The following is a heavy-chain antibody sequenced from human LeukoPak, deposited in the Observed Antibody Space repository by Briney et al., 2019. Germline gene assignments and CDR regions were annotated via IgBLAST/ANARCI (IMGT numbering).Heavy chain of an antibody. J-gene: IGHJ4*02. CDR3: ARERPLDTVVSQDF. CDR1: VYSLSSGYS. Sequence: SETLSLTSTVSVYSLSSGYSWGWIRQPPGKGLGWIGSIYHSGSTYYNPSLKSRVTMSVDKSKNQFSLSLASVTVADTAVYYCARERPLDTVVSQDFWGQGTLVIVPS. CDR2: IYHSGST. D-gene: IGHD4-23*01. V-gene: IGHV4-38-2*02.